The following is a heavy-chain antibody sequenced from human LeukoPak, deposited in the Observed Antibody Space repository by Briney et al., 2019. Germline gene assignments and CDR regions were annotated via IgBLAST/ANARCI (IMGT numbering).Heavy chain of an antibody. CDR2: VYYKGDT. J-gene: IGHJ4*02. D-gene: IGHD3-10*01. V-gene: IGHV4-39*01. CDR3: ASINMVRGVSRDY. Sequence: PSETLSLTCTVSGASISRGNYFWGWIRQSPGKELEWIGDIGDVYYKGDTYYNPSLKSRVTISVDTSKNQFSLKLSSVTAADTAVYYCASINMVRGVSRDYWGQGTLVTVSS. CDR1: GASISRGNYF.